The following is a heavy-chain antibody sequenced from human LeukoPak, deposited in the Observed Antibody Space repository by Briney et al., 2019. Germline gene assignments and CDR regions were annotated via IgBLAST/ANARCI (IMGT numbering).Heavy chain of an antibody. Sequence: APVKVSCKASGYTFTGYYIHWVRQAPGQGLEWMGRINPDSGDTNYAQNFQGRVTMTRDMSINTVYMELSRLRSDDTAIYYCARDPSGGSPHGWFDPWGQGTLATVSS. J-gene: IGHJ5*02. D-gene: IGHD2-15*01. CDR3: ARDPSGGSPHGWFDP. CDR1: GYTFTGYY. V-gene: IGHV1-2*06. CDR2: INPDSGDT.